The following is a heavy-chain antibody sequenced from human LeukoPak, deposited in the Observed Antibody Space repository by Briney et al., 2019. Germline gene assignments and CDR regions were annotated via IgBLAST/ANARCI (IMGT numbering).Heavy chain of an antibody. CDR3: ARGRGEGRGIAMVRGVRAPAYNWFDP. J-gene: IGHJ5*02. D-gene: IGHD3-10*01. Sequence: SETLSLTCTVSGGSISSSTYYWGWIRQPPGKGLEWIGSMYYSSGNTYYNPSLKNRATISVDTSKNQFPLKLSSVTAADSAVYYCARGRGEGRGIAMVRGVRAPAYNWFDPWGHGTQVTVSS. CDR1: GGSISSSTYY. V-gene: IGHV4-39*06. CDR2: MYYSSGNT.